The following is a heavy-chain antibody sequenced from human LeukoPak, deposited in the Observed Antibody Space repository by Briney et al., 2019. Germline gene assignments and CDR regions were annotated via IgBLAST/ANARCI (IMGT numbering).Heavy chain of an antibody. CDR2: ISSSGVYI. V-gene: IGHV3-21*01. CDR3: ARDFRIYYGSGSYGSRFDP. D-gene: IGHD3-10*01. J-gene: IGHJ5*02. CDR1: GFTFNDYG. Sequence: GGSLRLSCAASGFTFNDYGMNWVRQAPGKGLEWVSCISSSGVYIYYADSLKGRFTISRDNAKNSLYLQMNSLRAEDTAIYFCARDFRIYYGSGSYGSRFDPWGQGTLVTVSS.